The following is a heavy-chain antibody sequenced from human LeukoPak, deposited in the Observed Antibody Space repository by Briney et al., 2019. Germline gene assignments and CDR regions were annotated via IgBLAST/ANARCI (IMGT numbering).Heavy chain of an antibody. J-gene: IGHJ5*02. Sequence: SETLSLTCTVSGGSISSGDYYWSWIRQPPGKGLEWIGYIYYSGSTYYNPSLKSRVTISVDTSKNQFSLKLSSVTAADTAVYYCARALWFGESGYPIWFDPWGQGTLVTVSS. CDR1: GGSISSGDYY. V-gene: IGHV4-30-4*01. D-gene: IGHD3-10*01. CDR3: ARALWFGESGYPIWFDP. CDR2: IYYSGST.